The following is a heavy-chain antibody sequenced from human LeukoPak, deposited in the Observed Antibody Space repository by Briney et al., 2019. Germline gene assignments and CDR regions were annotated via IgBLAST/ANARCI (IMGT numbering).Heavy chain of an antibody. D-gene: IGHD3-22*01. CDR2: INHSGST. V-gene: IGHV4-34*01. J-gene: IGHJ4*02. CDR1: GGSFSGYY. Sequence: PSETLSLTCAVYGGSFSGYYWSWIRQPPGKGLECIGEINHSGSTNYNPSLKSRVTISVDKSKNQFSLKPSSVTAADTAVYYCARDSSGYPYYFDYWGQGTLVAVSS. CDR3: ARDSSGYPYYFDY.